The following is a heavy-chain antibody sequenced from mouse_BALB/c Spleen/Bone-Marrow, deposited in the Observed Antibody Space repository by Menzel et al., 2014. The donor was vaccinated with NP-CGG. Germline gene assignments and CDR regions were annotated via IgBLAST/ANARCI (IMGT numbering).Heavy chain of an antibody. V-gene: IGHV5-9-4*01. D-gene: IGHD1-1*01. CDR1: GFTFSSYA. Sequence: EVQRVESGGGSVKPGGALKLSCAASGFTFSSYAMSWVRQSLEKRLEWVAEISRGGSFTYYPDTVTGRFTISRDNAKNTLYLEMSSLRSEDTAMYYCARGITAVVDTRSAMDYWGQGTSVTVSS. CDR2: ISRGGSFT. J-gene: IGHJ4*01. CDR3: ARGITAVVDTRSAMDY.